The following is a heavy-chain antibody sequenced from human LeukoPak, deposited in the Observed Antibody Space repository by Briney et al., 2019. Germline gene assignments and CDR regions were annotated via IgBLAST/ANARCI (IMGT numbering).Heavy chain of an antibody. CDR2: ISAYNGNT. CDR3: VALYGSGSPHHYYYYMDV. D-gene: IGHD3-10*01. Sequence: GASVKVSCKASGYTFTSYGISWVRQAPGQGLEWMGWISAYNGNTNYAQKLQGRVTMTTDTSTSTAYMELRSLRSDDTAVYYCVALYGSGSPHHYYYYMDVWGKGTTVTISS. V-gene: IGHV1-18*01. CDR1: GYTFTSYG. J-gene: IGHJ6*03.